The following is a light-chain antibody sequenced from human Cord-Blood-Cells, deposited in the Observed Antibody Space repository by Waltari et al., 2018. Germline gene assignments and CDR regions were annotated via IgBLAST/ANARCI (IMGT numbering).Light chain of an antibody. CDR2: DAS. V-gene: IGKV1-33*01. CDR1: QDISNY. J-gene: IGKJ1*01. Sequence: DIQMTQSPSSLSASVGDRVTITCQASQDISNYLNWYQQKPGKAPKLLIYDASNLETVVPSRVSGSGSGTDFTFTISSLQPEDIATYYCQQYDNLPRTFGQGTKVEIK. CDR3: QQYDNLPRT.